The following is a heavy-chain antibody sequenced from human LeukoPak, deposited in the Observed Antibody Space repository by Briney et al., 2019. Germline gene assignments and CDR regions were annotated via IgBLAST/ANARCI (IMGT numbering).Heavy chain of an antibody. Sequence: TSETLSLTCTVSGGSLSSYYWSWIRQPPGKGLEWIGYIYYSGNTKYNPSLESRITISVDTSKNQFSLKLSSVTAADTAVYYCATRGVYGGKRFDYWGQGTLVTVSS. CDR2: IYYSGNT. CDR3: ATRGVYGGKRFDY. CDR1: GGSLSSYY. D-gene: IGHD4-23*01. J-gene: IGHJ4*02. V-gene: IGHV4-59*12.